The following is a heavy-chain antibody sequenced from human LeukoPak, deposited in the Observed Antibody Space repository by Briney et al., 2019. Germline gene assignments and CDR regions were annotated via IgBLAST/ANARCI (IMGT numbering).Heavy chain of an antibody. J-gene: IGHJ5*02. CDR1: GGSISSSSYY. CDR3: ARDRHILTGYYRYNWFDP. D-gene: IGHD3-9*01. CDR2: IYYSGST. V-gene: IGHV4-39*07. Sequence: PSETLSLTCTVSGGSISSSSYYWGWIRQPPGKGLEWIGSIYYSGSTYYNPSLKSRVTISVYTSKNQFSLKLSSVTAADTAVYYCARDRHILTGYYRYNWFDPWGQGTLVTVSS.